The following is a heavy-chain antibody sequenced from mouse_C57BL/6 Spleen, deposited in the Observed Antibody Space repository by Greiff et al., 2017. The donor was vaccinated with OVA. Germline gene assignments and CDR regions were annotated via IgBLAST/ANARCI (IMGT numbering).Heavy chain of an antibody. CDR3: AREGAASFAY. J-gene: IGHJ3*01. CDR1: GFTFSSYT. V-gene: IGHV5-9*01. Sequence: EVMLVESGGGLVKPGGSLKLSCAASGFTFSSYTMSWVRQTPEKRLEWVATISGGGGNTYYPDSVKGRFTISRDNAKNTLYLQMSSLRSEDTALYYCAREGAASFAYWGQGTLVTVSA. CDR2: ISGGGGNT. D-gene: IGHD6-1*01.